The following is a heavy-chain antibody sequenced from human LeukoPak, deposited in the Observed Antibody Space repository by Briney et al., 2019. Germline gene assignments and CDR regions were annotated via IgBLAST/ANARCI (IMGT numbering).Heavy chain of an antibody. D-gene: IGHD6-13*01. Sequence: ASVKVSCKASGYTFTSYGISWVRQAPGQGLEWMGWTSAYNGNTNYAQKLQGRVTMTTDTSTSTAYMELRSLRSDDTAVYYCARDQAEIAAAGHRGWFDPWGQGTLVTVSS. CDR2: TSAYNGNT. CDR1: GYTFTSYG. V-gene: IGHV1-18*01. J-gene: IGHJ5*02. CDR3: ARDQAEIAAAGHRGWFDP.